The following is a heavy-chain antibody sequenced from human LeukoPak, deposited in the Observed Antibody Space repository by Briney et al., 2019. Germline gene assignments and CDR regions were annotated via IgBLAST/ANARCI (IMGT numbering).Heavy chain of an antibody. CDR1: GFTVSSNY. CDR3: ARERITMVRGVTPYYYGMDV. Sequence: GGSLRLSYAASGFTVSSNYMSWVRQAPGKGLEWVSVIYSGGSTYYADSVKGRFTISRHNSKNTLYLQMNSLRAEDAAVYYCARERITMVRGVTPYYYGMDVWGQGTTVTVSS. J-gene: IGHJ6*02. CDR2: IYSGGST. V-gene: IGHV3-53*04. D-gene: IGHD3-10*01.